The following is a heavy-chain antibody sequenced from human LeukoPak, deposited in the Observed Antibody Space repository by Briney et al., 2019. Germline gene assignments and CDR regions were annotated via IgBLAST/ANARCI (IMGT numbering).Heavy chain of an antibody. CDR3: AKRQQLRYYGMDV. CDR2: ISGSGGST. V-gene: IGHV3-23*01. D-gene: IGHD6-13*01. J-gene: IGHJ6*02. CDR1: GFTFSSYA. Sequence: GGSLRLSCAASGFTFSSYAMSWVRQAPGKGLEWVSAISGSGGSTYYADSAKGRFTISRDNSKNTLYLQMNSLRAEDAAVYYCAKRQQLRYYGMDVWGQGTTVTVSS.